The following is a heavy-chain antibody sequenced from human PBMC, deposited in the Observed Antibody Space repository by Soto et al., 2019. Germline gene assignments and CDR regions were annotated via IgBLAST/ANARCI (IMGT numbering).Heavy chain of an antibody. V-gene: IGHV3-66*01. D-gene: IGHD5-18*01. CDR1: GFTVSSNY. CDR3: ARDGTYVDTAMVTHYYGMDV. CDR2: IYSGGST. J-gene: IGHJ6*02. Sequence: PGGSLRLSCAASGFTVSSNYMSWVRQAPGKGLEWVSVIYSGGSTYYADSVKGRFTISRDNSKNTLYLQMNSLRAEDTAVYYCARDGTYVDTAMVTHYYGMDVWGQGTTVTVSS.